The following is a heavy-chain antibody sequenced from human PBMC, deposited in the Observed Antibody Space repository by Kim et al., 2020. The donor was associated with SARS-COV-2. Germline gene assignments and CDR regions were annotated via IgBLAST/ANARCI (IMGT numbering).Heavy chain of an antibody. J-gene: IGHJ3*02. D-gene: IGHD1-26*01. CDR2: IGTAGDT. V-gene: IGHV3-13*01. CDR1: GFTFSSYD. CDR3: ARAVGGVVGATTKAFDI. Sequence: GGSLRLSCAASGFTFSSYDMHWVRQATGKGLEWVSAIGTAGDTYYPGSVKGRFTISRENAKNSLYLQMNSLRAGDTAVYYCARAVGGVVGATTKAFDIWGQGTMVTVSS.